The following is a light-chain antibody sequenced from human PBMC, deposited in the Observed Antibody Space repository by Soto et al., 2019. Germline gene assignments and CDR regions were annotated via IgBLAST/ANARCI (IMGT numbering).Light chain of an antibody. CDR2: DVS. CDR3: SSYTSSSTLV. CDR1: SRDVGGYNY. J-gene: IGLJ1*01. V-gene: IGLV2-14*01. Sequence: QSALTQPASVSGSPGQSITISCTGTSRDVGGYNYVSWYQQHPGKAPKLMIYDVSNRPSGVSTRFSGSKSGNTASLTISGLQAEDEADYYCSSYTSSSTLVFGTGTKLTVL.